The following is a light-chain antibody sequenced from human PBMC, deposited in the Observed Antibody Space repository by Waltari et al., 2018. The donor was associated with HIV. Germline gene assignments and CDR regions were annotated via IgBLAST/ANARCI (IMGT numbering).Light chain of an antibody. J-gene: IGLJ2*01. Sequence: QSVLTQRPSASGTPGQTVTISCSGSDSNLGTNTVNWYQQLPGRAPKLLIYTNIQRPAGVPGRFSGSKSGTSASLAISGLQSEDEAIYYCSSWDDSLVGVAFGGGTKVTVL. CDR2: TNI. CDR3: SSWDDSLVGVA. CDR1: DSNLGTNT. V-gene: IGLV1-44*01.